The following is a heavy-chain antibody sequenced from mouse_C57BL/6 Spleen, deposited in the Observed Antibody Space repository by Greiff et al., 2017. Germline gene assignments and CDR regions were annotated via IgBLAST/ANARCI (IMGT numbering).Heavy chain of an antibody. V-gene: IGHV1-15*01. CDR1: GYPFTDYE. CDR2: IDPETGGT. Sequence: QVQLKQSGAELVRPGASVTLSCKASGYPFTDYEMHWVKQTPVHGLEWIGAIDPETGGTAYNQKFKGKAILTADKSSSTAYMELRSLTSEDSAVYYCTRSPYFDVWGTGTTVTVSS. J-gene: IGHJ1*03. CDR3: TRSPYFDV.